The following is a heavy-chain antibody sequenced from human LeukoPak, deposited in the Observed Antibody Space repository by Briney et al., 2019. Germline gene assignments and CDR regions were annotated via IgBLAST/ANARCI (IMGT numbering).Heavy chain of an antibody. CDR3: ARVHATGYFSLDLGY. J-gene: IGHJ4*02. V-gene: IGHV1-2*02. CDR1: GYTFTGYF. CDR2: INPNTGGT. D-gene: IGHD3-9*01. Sequence: ASVKCSCKASGYTFTGYFMHWVRQAPGQGLDWMGWINPNTGGTKYAQKFQGRVTMTRDTSIGTAYMELSTVTSDDTAVYFCARVHATGYFSLDLGYWGQGTLVTVSS.